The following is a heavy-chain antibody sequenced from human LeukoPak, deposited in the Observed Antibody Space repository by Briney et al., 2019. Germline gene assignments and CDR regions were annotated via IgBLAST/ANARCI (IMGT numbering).Heavy chain of an antibody. V-gene: IGHV4-34*01. CDR1: GGSFSGYY. Sequence: SETLSLTCAVYGGSFSGYYWSWIRQPPGKGLEWIGEINHSGSTNYNPSLKSRVTISVDTSKNQFSLKLSSVTAADTAVYYCARVGPPSDSSGFDYWGQGTLVTVSS. J-gene: IGHJ4*02. CDR2: INHSGST. D-gene: IGHD3-22*01. CDR3: ARVGPPSDSSGFDY.